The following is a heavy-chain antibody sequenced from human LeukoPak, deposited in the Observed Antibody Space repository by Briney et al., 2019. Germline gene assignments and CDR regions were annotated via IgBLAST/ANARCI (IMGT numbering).Heavy chain of an antibody. CDR2: ISYDGSNK. Sequence: GGSLRLSCAASGFTFSTYAMHWVRQAPGKGLEWVAIISYDGSNKYYADSVKGRFTISRDNSKNTLYLQMNSLRAEDTAVYYCARRAGDYSHPYDYWGQGTLVTVSS. J-gene: IGHJ4*02. V-gene: IGHV3-30*14. D-gene: IGHD3-22*01. CDR1: GFTFSTYA. CDR3: ARRAGDYSHPYDY.